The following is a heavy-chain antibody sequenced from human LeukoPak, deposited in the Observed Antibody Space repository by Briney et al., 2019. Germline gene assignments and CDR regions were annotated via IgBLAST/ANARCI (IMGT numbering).Heavy chain of an antibody. CDR1: GGSISSSNYY. D-gene: IGHD3-22*01. CDR3: ARLGRYYDSSGYSY. V-gene: IGHV4-39*01. Sequence: NPSETLSLTCTVSGGSISSSNYYCGWIRQPPGKGLEWIGSIYYSGSTYYNPSLKSRVTISVDTSKNQFSLKLSSVTAADTAVYYCARLGRYYDSSGYSYWGQGTLVTVSS. CDR2: IYYSGST. J-gene: IGHJ4*02.